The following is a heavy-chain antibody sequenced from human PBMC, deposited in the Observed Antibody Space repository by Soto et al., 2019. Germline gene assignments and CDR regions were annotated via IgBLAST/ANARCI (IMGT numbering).Heavy chain of an antibody. V-gene: IGHV2-5*02. CDR2: IYWDDDK. D-gene: IGHD6-13*01. CDR3: AHSTYSSSWYGDAFDI. J-gene: IGHJ3*02. CDR1: GFSLSTRRVG. Sequence: QITLKESGPTLVKPTQTLTLTCTFSGFSLSTRRVGVGWIRQPPGKALEWLALIYWDDDKGYSPSLKSRLTITKDTSKNQVVLTMTNMGPVDTATYYCAHSTYSSSWYGDAFDIWGQGTMVTVSS.